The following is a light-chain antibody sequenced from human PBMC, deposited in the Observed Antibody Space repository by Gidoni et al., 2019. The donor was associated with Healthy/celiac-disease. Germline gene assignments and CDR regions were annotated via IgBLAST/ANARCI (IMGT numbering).Light chain of an antibody. CDR1: QSVSSSY. J-gene: IGKJ5*01. Sequence: PGERVTLSCRASQSVSSSYLTWYQQKPGQAPRLRIYGASTRATSIPARFSGSGSGTDFTLTISSLQPEDFAVYYCQQAFGQGTRLEIK. CDR2: GAS. V-gene: IGKV3D-7*01. CDR3: QQA.